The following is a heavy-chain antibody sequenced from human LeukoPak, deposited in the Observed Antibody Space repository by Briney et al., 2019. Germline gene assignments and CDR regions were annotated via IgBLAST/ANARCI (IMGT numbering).Heavy chain of an antibody. CDR1: GDPISSYY. Sequence: PSETLSLTCTVSGDPISSYYWSWIRQPPGKGLEWIGYSSHTGSTNYNTSLKSRVTISVDTSKNQLSLKLSSVTAGDTAVYYCATGYSSTWYYFDYWGQGTLVTVSS. V-gene: IGHV4-59*01. J-gene: IGHJ4*02. D-gene: IGHD6-13*01. CDR2: SSHTGST. CDR3: ATGYSSTWYYFDY.